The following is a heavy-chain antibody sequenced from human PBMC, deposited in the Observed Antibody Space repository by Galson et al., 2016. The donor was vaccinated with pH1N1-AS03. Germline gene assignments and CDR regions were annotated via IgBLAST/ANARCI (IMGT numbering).Heavy chain of an antibody. J-gene: IGHJ4*02. CDR2: ISGSGVTT. Sequence: ETLSLTCTVSGGSSSSSSDYWGWIRQPPGKGLEWVSAISGSGVTTYYAESVKGRFTISRDNSKTTVSLQMNSLSADDTAIYYCSKGVRYAFYAQFDRWGQGTLVTVSS. V-gene: IGHV3-23*01. D-gene: IGHD2/OR15-2a*01. CDR1: GGSSSSSSDY. CDR3: SKGVRYAFYAQFDR.